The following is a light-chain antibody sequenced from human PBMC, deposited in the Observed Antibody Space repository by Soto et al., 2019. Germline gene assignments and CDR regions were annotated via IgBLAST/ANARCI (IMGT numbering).Light chain of an antibody. CDR1: SSDVGGYNY. J-gene: IGLJ1*01. CDR3: SSYTSSTTLV. V-gene: IGLV2-14*01. CDR2: DVS. Sequence: QSALTQDASVSGSPGQSITISCTGTSSDVGGYNYVSWYQQYPGKAPKLMIYDVSNRPSGVSNRFSGSKSGNAAYLTISGLQAEDEADYYCSSYTSSTTLVFGTATKLTVL.